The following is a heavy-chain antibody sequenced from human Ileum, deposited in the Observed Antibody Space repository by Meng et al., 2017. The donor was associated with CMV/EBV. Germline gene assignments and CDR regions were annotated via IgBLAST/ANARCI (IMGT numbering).Heavy chain of an antibody. Sequence: GGSLRLSCVGSGYTFSVNYMDWVRQAPGKGLEWVGRIRSKGSRYRTEYAASVRGRFTISRDDSQNSIYLQVSSLKIEDTAVYYCARSVAGTVDYWGQGTLVTVSS. CDR2: IRSKGSRYRT. D-gene: IGHD6-19*01. J-gene: IGHJ4*02. CDR1: GYTFSVNY. CDR3: ARSVAGTVDY. V-gene: IGHV3-72*01.